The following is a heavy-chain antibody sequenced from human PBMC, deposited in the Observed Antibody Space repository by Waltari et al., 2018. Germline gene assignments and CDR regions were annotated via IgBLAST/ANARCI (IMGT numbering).Heavy chain of an antibody. Sequence: TVSGDSITNRGYYWGWIRQPPGKGLEWIGSTYYSGSAYYTPSLKSRVTISVSTSKNQFSLELTSLTAADTAVYYCARQGVSSRSFDYWGQGSLVTFSS. CDR1: GDSITNRGYY. CDR2: TYYSGSA. V-gene: IGHV4-39*01. D-gene: IGHD2-8*01. J-gene: IGHJ4*02. CDR3: ARQGVSSRSFDY.